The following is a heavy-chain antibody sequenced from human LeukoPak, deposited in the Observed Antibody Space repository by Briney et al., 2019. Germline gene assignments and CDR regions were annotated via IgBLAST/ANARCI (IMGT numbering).Heavy chain of an antibody. CDR3: ARANLLMAPFDY. Sequence: SETLSLTCTVSGYSISSGYYWGWIRQPPGKGLEWIGSIYHSGSTYYNPSLKSRVTISVDTSKNQFSLKPSSVTAADTAVYYCARANLLMAPFDYWGQGTLVTVSS. V-gene: IGHV4-38-2*02. CDR1: GYSISSGYY. CDR2: IYHSGST. D-gene: IGHD2-8*01. J-gene: IGHJ4*02.